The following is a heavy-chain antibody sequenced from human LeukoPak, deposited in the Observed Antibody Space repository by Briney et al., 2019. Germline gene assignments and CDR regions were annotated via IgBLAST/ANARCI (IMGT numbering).Heavy chain of an antibody. CDR2: ISWNSGSI. V-gene: IGHV3-9*01. CDR1: GFTFDDYA. Sequence: GGSLRLSCAASGFTFDDYAMHWVRQAPGKGLEWVSGISWNSGSIGYADSVKGRFTISRDNAKNSLYLQMNSLRAEDTALYYCASGYGMDVWGQGTTVTVSS. J-gene: IGHJ6*02. D-gene: IGHD6-25*01. CDR3: ASGYGMDV.